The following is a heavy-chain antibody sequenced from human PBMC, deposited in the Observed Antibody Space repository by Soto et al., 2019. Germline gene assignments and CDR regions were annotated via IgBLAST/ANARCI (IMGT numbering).Heavy chain of an antibody. V-gene: IGHV3-33*01. CDR1: GFTFSSYG. D-gene: IGHD6-13*01. J-gene: IGHJ5*02. CDR3: ARDGDSSSWYWSYNWFDP. Sequence: PGGSLRLSCAASGFTFSSYGMHWVRQAPGKGLEWVAVIWYDGSNKYYADSVKGRFTISRDNSKNTLYLQMNSLRAEDTAVYYCARDGDSSSWYWSYNWFDPWGQGTLVTVSS. CDR2: IWYDGSNK.